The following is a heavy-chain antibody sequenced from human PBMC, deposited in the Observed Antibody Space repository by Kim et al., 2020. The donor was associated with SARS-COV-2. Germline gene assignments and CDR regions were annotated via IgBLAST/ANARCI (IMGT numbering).Heavy chain of an antibody. D-gene: IGHD3-10*01. CDR2: INGGNGNT. Sequence: ASVKVSCKASGYTFDTFSLYWLRQAPGQRFEWMGWINGGNGNTRYSQNFQGRVTFTRDTSATTAYMELTSLTFKDTAVYYCAREGSGSYNWLDPSGQGTLVTVSS. CDR3: AREGSGSYNWLDP. CDR1: GYTFDTFS. J-gene: IGHJ5*02. V-gene: IGHV1-3*01.